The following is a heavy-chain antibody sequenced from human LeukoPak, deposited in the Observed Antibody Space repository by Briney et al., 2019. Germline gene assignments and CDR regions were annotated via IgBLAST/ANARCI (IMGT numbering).Heavy chain of an antibody. D-gene: IGHD3-10*01. CDR3: AEQVRGGIFDY. Sequence: TTSETLSLTCTVSGGSISSYYWSWIRQPPGKGLEWIGYIYYSGSPNYNPSLKSRVIISVDTSNNQFSLNLSSVTAEDTAVYYCAEQVRGGIFDYWGQGTLVTVSS. J-gene: IGHJ4*02. V-gene: IGHV4-59*12. CDR2: IYYSGSP. CDR1: GGSISSYY.